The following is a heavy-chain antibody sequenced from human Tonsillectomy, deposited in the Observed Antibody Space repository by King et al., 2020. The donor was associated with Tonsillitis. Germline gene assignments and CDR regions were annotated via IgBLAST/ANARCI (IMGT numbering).Heavy chain of an antibody. CDR3: VRDMYERNFNYFDF. Sequence: VQLVESGAEVRTPGASVTISCTTSGYRFTGYYLQWVRQAPGQGLEWVGWINPSSGATNYAQRFQGRVTMTRDTGISTTYMELTSLRSDDTAVYYCVRDMYERNFNYFDFWGQGTLVTVSS. CDR2: INPSSGAT. D-gene: IGHD2-8*01. V-gene: IGHV1-2*02. CDR1: GYRFTGYY. J-gene: IGHJ4*02.